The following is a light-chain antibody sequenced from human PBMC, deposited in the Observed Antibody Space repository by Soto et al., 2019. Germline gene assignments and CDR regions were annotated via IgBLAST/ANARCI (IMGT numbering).Light chain of an antibody. Sequence: EIVLTQSPATLSMSPGERATLSCRASQSVTDFLAWYQQKPGQAPRLLIYDASNRSTGVPARFSGSGSGTNDTLTTSSIEPDDSAVYYCQQRSGWPPLTFGGGTKVAIK. CDR2: DAS. CDR1: QSVTDF. CDR3: QQRSGWPPLT. V-gene: IGKV3-11*01. J-gene: IGKJ4*01.